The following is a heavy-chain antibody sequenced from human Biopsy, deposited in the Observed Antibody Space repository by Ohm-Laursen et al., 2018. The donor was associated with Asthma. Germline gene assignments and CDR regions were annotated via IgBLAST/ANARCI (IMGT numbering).Heavy chain of an antibody. CDR3: ARCQVGYSSGWSLLLKKIYYSGMDV. CDR2: IMTVFGTT. CDR1: GGTFSNFA. V-gene: IGHV1-69*13. D-gene: IGHD6-19*01. J-gene: IGHJ6*02. Sequence: SVTVSCNVPGGTFSNFAISWVRQAPGQGLEWLGGIMTVFGTTNYAQKFQGRVTITADESTSTAYMEVTSLRSEDTAIYYCARCQVGYSSGWSLLLKKIYYSGMDVWGQGTAVTVSS.